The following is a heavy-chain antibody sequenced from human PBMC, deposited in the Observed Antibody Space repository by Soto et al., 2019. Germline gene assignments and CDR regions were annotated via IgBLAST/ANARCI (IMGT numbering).Heavy chain of an antibody. J-gene: IGHJ4*02. Sequence: QVQVVQSGAEEKKPGASVKVSCKASGYTFTSYAMHWVRQAPGQRLEWMGWINAGNGNTKYSQKFQGRVTITRDTSASTAYMELSSLRSEDTAVYYCARSLVVVTALDYWGQGTLVTVSS. CDR2: INAGNGNT. CDR1: GYTFTSYA. V-gene: IGHV1-3*05. CDR3: ARSLVVVTALDY. D-gene: IGHD2-21*02.